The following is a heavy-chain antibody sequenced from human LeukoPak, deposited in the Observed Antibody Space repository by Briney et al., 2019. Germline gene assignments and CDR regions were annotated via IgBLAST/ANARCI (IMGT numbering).Heavy chain of an antibody. Sequence: SETLSLTCAVSRYSISSGYNWGWIRQSPGKGLEWIGSISHSGSTYYNPSLKSRVTISVDTSKNEFSLNLSSVTAADTALYYCARGYYGSGSYYKGNYFDYWGQGTLVTASS. CDR2: ISHSGST. J-gene: IGHJ4*02. D-gene: IGHD3-10*01. V-gene: IGHV4-38-2*01. CDR1: RYSISSGYN. CDR3: ARGYYGSGSYYKGNYFDY.